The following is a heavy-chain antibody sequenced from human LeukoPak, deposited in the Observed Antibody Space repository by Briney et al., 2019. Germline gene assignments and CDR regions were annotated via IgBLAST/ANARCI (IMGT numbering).Heavy chain of an antibody. Sequence: ASVKVSCKASGYTFTSYGISWVRQAPGQGLEWMGWISAYNGNTNYAQKLQGRVIMTTDTSTSTAYMELRSLRSDDTAVYYCARARGIAAAGQYFDYWGQGTLVTVSS. CDR3: ARARGIAAAGQYFDY. J-gene: IGHJ4*02. CDR2: ISAYNGNT. D-gene: IGHD6-13*01. CDR1: GYTFTSYG. V-gene: IGHV1-18*01.